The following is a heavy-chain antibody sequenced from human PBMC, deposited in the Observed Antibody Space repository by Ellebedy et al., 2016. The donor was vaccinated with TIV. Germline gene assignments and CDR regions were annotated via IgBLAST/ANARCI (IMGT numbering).Heavy chain of an antibody. CDR3: ARVILWFGESTNWFDP. Sequence: SETLSLXXTVSGASINSGGYYWSWIRQHPGKGLEWIGYISPSGTTYYNPSLKSRITISLDTSRNQFSLKLNSVTAADTAVFYCARVILWFGESTNWFDPWGQGTLVTVSS. CDR2: ISPSGTT. V-gene: IGHV4-31*03. CDR1: GASINSGGYY. D-gene: IGHD3-10*01. J-gene: IGHJ5*02.